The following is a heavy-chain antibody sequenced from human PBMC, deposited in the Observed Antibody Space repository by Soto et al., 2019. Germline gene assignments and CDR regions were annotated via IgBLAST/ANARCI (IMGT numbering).Heavy chain of an antibody. CDR3: ARVLRGRGIYYDSSGYKGRNYGMDV. Sequence: SETLSLTCAVYGWSFSGYYWSWIRQPPGKGLEWIGEINHSGSTNYNPSLKSRVTISVDTSKNQFSLKLSSVTAADTAVYYCARVLRGRGIYYDSSGYKGRNYGMDVWGQGTTVTVSS. CDR2: INHSGST. D-gene: IGHD3-22*01. J-gene: IGHJ6*02. CDR1: GWSFSGYY. V-gene: IGHV4-34*01.